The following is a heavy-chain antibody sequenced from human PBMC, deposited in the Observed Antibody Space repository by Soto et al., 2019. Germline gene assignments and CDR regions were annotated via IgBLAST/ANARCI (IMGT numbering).Heavy chain of an antibody. CDR1: GGSFSGYY. V-gene: IGHV4-34*01. CDR3: ARGRGPTRQILTGYYIHWFDP. J-gene: IGHJ5*02. D-gene: IGHD3-9*01. CDR2: INHSGST. Sequence: SETLSLTCAVYGGSFSGYYWSWIRQPPGKGLEWIGEINHSGSTNYNPSLKSRVTISVDTSKNQFSLKLSSVTAADTAVYYCARGRGPTRQILTGYYIHWFDPWGQGTLVTVSS.